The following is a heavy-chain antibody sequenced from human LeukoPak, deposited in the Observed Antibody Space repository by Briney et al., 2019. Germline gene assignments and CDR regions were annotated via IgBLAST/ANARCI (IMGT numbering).Heavy chain of an antibody. CDR1: GYTFTSHD. Sequence: ASVKVSCKASGYTFTSHDINWVRQATGQGLEWMGWMNPNSGNTGYAQKFQGRVTMTRSTSINTAYMELNSLTSEDTAVYYCARSSVGARRRIDYWGQGSLVTVSS. V-gene: IGHV1-8*01. CDR2: MNPNSGNT. D-gene: IGHD1-26*01. CDR3: ARSSVGARRRIDY. J-gene: IGHJ4*02.